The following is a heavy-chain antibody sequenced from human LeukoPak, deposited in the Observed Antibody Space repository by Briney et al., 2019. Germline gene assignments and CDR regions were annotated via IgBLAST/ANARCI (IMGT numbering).Heavy chain of an antibody. Sequence: GGSLRLSCAASGFTFSSYAMSWVRQAPGKGLEWVSGISGSGDNTYYADSVKGRFTISRDNSKNTLYVQVNSLGTEHTAAYCCAKGSYYDSSGSFYFDYWGQGTLVTVSS. CDR3: AKGSYYDSSGSFYFDY. CDR2: ISGSGDNT. V-gene: IGHV3-23*01. D-gene: IGHD3-22*01. CDR1: GFTFSSYA. J-gene: IGHJ4*02.